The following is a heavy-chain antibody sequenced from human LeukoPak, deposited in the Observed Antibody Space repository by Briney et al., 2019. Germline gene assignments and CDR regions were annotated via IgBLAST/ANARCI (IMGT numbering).Heavy chain of an antibody. CDR2: IYYSGST. CDR3: ARVVWYYDSSGSLGYFDY. CDR1: GGSISSSSYY. J-gene: IGHJ4*02. D-gene: IGHD3-22*01. Sequence: PSGTLSLTCTVSGGSISSSSYYWGWIRQPPGKGLEWIGSIYYSGSTYYNPSLKSRVTISVDTSKNQFSLKLSSVTAADTAVYYCARVVWYYDSSGSLGYFDYWGQGTLVTVSS. V-gene: IGHV4-39*07.